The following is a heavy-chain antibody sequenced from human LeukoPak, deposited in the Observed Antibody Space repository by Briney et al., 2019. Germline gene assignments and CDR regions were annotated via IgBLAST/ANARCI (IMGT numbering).Heavy chain of an antibody. Sequence: ASVKVSCKASGYTFTGYYMHWVRQAPGQGLEWMGRINPNSGGTNYAKKFQGRVTMTRDTSISTAYMELSRLRSDDTAVYYCARGYYDSSGYYYNDYWGQGTLVTVSS. CDR1: GYTFTGYY. CDR2: INPNSGGT. D-gene: IGHD3-22*01. J-gene: IGHJ4*02. CDR3: ARGYYDSSGYYYNDY. V-gene: IGHV1-2*06.